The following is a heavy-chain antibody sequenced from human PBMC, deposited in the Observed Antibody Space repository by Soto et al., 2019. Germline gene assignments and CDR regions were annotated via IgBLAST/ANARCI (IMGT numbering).Heavy chain of an antibody. CDR2: ICYSGST. J-gene: IGHJ5*02. CDR3: ARGVGYYDSSGYPNWFDP. Sequence: SETLSLTCTVSGGSVSSGSYYWSWIRQRPGKGLEGIGYICYSGSTNYTPSLKSRVTISVDTSKIQFSLKLSSVTAADTAVYYCARGVGYYDSSGYPNWFDPWGQGTLVTVSS. V-gene: IGHV4-61*01. CDR1: GGSVSSGSYY. D-gene: IGHD3-22*01.